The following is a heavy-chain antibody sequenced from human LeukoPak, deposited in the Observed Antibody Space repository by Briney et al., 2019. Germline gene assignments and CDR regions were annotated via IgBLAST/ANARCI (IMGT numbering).Heavy chain of an antibody. CDR2: IRSDGSNK. Sequence: LSLTCTVSGYSISSGYFWGWIRQPPGKGLEWVAFIRSDGSNKYYADSVKGRFTISRDNAKNSLYLQMNSLRAEDTAVYYCARDQTPSSVWGKGTTVTISS. CDR3: ARDQTPSSV. D-gene: IGHD6-13*01. CDR1: GYSISSGY. J-gene: IGHJ6*04. V-gene: IGHV3-33*08.